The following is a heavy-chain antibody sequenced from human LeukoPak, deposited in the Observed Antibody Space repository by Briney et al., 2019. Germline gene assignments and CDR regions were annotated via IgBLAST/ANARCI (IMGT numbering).Heavy chain of an antibody. Sequence: GGSLRLSCAASGLTFSSYALSWVRQAPGKGLEWVSGISGSGARTYYADSVKGRFTISRDNSKNTLYLQMNSLRAEDTAVYFCAKDINSGYVRYLDYWGQGTLVIVSS. J-gene: IGHJ4*02. CDR1: GLTFSSYA. V-gene: IGHV3-23*01. CDR2: ISGSGART. CDR3: AKDINSGYVRYLDY. D-gene: IGHD6-13*01.